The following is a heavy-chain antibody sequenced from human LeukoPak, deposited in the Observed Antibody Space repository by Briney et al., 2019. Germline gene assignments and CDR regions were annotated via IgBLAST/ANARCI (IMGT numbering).Heavy chain of an antibody. CDR3: ARSSRPITMIVVAPGA. D-gene: IGHD3-22*01. Sequence: GASVKVSCKASGYTFTSYGISWVRQAPGQGLEWMGWISAYNGNTNYAQKFQGRVTITRDTSASTAYMELSSLRSEDTAVYYCARSSRPITMIVVAPGAWGQGTLVTVSS. CDR2: ISAYNGNT. J-gene: IGHJ4*02. CDR1: GYTFTSYG. V-gene: IGHV1-18*01.